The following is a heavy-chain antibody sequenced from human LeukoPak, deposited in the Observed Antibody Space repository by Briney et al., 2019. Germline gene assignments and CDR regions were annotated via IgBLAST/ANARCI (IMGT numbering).Heavy chain of an antibody. CDR1: GFTVSSNH. J-gene: IGHJ4*02. CDR3: ARGQIYGTGSYFFDH. CDR2: IYNEGRK. D-gene: IGHD3-10*01. Sequence: GGSLRLSCAASGFTVSSNHMSWVRQTPGQGRLEWVSVIYNEGRKFYTGSVTGRFTISRDNSKNTLYLQMNSLRAEDTAVYYCARGQIYGTGSYFFDHWGQGTLVTVSS. V-gene: IGHV3-66*01.